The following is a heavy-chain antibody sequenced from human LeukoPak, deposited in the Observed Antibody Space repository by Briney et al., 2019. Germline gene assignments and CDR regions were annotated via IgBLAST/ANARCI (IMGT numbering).Heavy chain of an antibody. Sequence: GGSLRLSCAASGFTFSNYALSWVRQAPGKGLEWVSDISGSGGSTYYADSVRGRFTISRDNSKNTMYLQMNSLRAEDTAVYYCAKRIQSAMAMGYWGQGTLVTVSS. CDR3: AKRIQSAMAMGY. V-gene: IGHV3-23*01. CDR1: GFTFSNYA. D-gene: IGHD5-18*01. CDR2: ISGSGGST. J-gene: IGHJ4*02.